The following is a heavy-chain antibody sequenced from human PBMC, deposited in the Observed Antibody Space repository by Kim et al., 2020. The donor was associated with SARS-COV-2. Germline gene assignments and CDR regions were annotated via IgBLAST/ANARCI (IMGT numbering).Heavy chain of an antibody. V-gene: IGHV3-30*18. CDR1: GFIFSNSD. CDR2: ILYDGSTK. CDR3: AKAARHADSGY. J-gene: IGHJ4*02. Sequence: GGSLRLSCAASGFIFSNSDMHWVRQAPGKGLEWVAHILYDGSTKYYTDSVKGRFTISRDNSKNTLYLQLNSLRVEDTALYYCAKAARHADSGYWGQGTLV. D-gene: IGHD2-2*01.